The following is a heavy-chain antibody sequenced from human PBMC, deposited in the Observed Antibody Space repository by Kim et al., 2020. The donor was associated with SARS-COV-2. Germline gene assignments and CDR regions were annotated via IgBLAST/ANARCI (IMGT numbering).Heavy chain of an antibody. CDR1: GFTFSSYA. Sequence: GGSLRLSCAASGFTFSSYAMSWVRQAPGKGLEWVSAISGSGGSTYYADSVKGRFTISRDNSKNTLYLQMNSLRAEDTAVYYCAKAYLPSYYYDSSGYRVMDVWGQGTTVTVSS. J-gene: IGHJ6*02. CDR3: AKAYLPSYYYDSSGYRVMDV. CDR2: ISGSGGST. V-gene: IGHV3-23*01. D-gene: IGHD3-22*01.